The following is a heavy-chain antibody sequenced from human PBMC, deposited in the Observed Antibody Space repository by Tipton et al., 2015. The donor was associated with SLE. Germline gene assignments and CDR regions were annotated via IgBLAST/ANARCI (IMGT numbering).Heavy chain of an antibody. V-gene: IGHV3-23*03. Sequence: SLRLSCAASGFTFSSYAMSWVRQAPGKGLEWVSVIYSGGSTYYADSVKGRFTISRDNSKNTLYLQMKSLSAEDTAVYYCAREGDWAGEVDYWGQGTLVTVSS. CDR2: IYSGGST. CDR3: AREGDWAGEVDY. D-gene: IGHD2-21*02. J-gene: IGHJ4*02. CDR1: GFTFSSYA.